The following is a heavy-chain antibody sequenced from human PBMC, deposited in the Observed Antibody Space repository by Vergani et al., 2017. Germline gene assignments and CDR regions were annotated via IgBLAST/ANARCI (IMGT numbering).Heavy chain of an antibody. Sequence: QVQLQESGPGLVKPSQTLTLTCTVSGGSISSGSYYWSWIRQPAGKGLEWIGRIHTSVSINYTPSLKSRVTMPVDTSKNQFSLMLSSVTAADTAVYYCASCXGEGNQLLVGALDSWGQVTMVTVSS. CDR1: GGSISSGSYY. D-gene: IGHD2-2*01. CDR2: IHTSVSI. CDR3: ASCXGEGNQLLVGALDS. J-gene: IGHJ3*02. V-gene: IGHV4-61*02.